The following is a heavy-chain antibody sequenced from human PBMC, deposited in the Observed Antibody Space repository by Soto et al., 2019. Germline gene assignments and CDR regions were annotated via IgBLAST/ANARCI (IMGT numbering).Heavy chain of an antibody. Sequence: QVQLVQSGAEVKKPGSSVKVSCKASGGTFSSYTISWVRQAPGQGLEWMGRIIPILGIANYAQKFQGRVTITAAKSTSTAYMELSSLRSEDTAVYYCARDEGIFEQLESPLVYWGQGTLVTVSS. D-gene: IGHD6-6*01. CDR3: ARDEGIFEQLESPLVY. CDR1: GGTFSSYT. V-gene: IGHV1-69*08. J-gene: IGHJ4*02. CDR2: IIPILGIA.